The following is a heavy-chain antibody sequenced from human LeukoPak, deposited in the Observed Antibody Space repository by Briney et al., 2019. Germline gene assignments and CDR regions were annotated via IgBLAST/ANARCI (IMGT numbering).Heavy chain of an antibody. V-gene: IGHV1-18*01. J-gene: IGHJ4*02. Sequence: ASVKVSCKASGYTFTSYGISWVRQAPGQGLEWMGSISAYNGNTNYAQKLQGRVTMTTDTSTSTAYMELRSLRSDDTAVYYCARSGGYCSSTSCYLFDYWGQGTLVTVSS. CDR2: ISAYNGNT. D-gene: IGHD2-2*01. CDR3: ARSGGYCSSTSCYLFDY. CDR1: GYTFTSYG.